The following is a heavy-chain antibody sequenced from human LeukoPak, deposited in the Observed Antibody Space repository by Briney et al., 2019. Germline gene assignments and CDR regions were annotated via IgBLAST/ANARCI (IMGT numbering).Heavy chain of an antibody. D-gene: IGHD6-19*01. CDR1: GFTFSTYA. Sequence: GGSLRLSCVVSGFTFSTYAMSWVRQAPGKGLVWVSRISGDEIWTTYADSVKGRFIISRDNAKDTLYLQMNTLRTEDTAVYYCAREYNSGPKQTDAFDLWGQGTMVTVSS. J-gene: IGHJ3*01. V-gene: IGHV3-74*03. CDR2: ISGDEIWT. CDR3: AREYNSGPKQTDAFDL.